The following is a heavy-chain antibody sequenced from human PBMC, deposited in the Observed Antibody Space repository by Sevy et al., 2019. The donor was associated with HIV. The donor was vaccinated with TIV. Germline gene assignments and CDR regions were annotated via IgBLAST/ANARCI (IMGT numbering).Heavy chain of an antibody. CDR3: VRGYYYDRSGNYYDSFDI. V-gene: IGHV4-4*07. CDR1: GGSISSYY. Sequence: SETLSLTCTVSGGSISSYYYSWIRQSAGKGLEWIGRIYISGGTNYNPSLRSRVTMSVDASKNQFPLGLSSVTAADTALYYCVRGYYYDRSGNYYDSFDIWGQGTMVTVSS. CDR2: IYISGGT. D-gene: IGHD3-22*01. J-gene: IGHJ3*02.